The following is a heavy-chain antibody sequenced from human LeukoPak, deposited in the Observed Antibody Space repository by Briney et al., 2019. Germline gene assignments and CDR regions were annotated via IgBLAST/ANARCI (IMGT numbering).Heavy chain of an antibody. V-gene: IGHV3-7*03. D-gene: IGHD1-26*01. CDR3: AKSLGIVGATSSDDAFDI. CDR2: IKPDGSEK. CDR1: GFTFSSSW. Sequence: GGSLRLSCAASGFTFSSSWMSWVRQAPGKGLEWVANIKPDGSEKCYVDSVKGRFTISRDNAKNSLSLQMNSLRAEDMALYYCAKSLGIVGATSSDDAFDIWGQGTMVTVSS. J-gene: IGHJ3*02.